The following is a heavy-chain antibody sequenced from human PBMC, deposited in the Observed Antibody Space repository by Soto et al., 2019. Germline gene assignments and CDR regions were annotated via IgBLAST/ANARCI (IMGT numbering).Heavy chain of an antibody. CDR1: GGTFSSYA. V-gene: IGHV1-69*13. J-gene: IGHJ4*02. CDR2: IIPIFGTA. D-gene: IGHD4-17*01. CDR3: ASRRYGANRYYFDY. Sequence: SVKVSCRASGGTFSSYAISWVRQAPGQGLEWMGGIIPIFGTANYAQKFQGRVTITADESTSTAYMELSSLRSEDTAVYYCASRRYGANRYYFDYWGQGTLVTVSS.